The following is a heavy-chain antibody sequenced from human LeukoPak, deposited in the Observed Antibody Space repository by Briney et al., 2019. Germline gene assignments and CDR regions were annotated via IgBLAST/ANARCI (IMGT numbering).Heavy chain of an antibody. V-gene: IGHV1-3*01. Sequence: GASVKVSCKASGYTFTSYAMHWVRQAPGQRLEWMGWINAGNGNTKYSQKFQGRVTITRDTSASTAYMELSSLRSEDTAVYYCARDPVRQRPWWYFDLWGRGTLVTVSS. CDR3: ARDPVRQRPWWYFDL. CDR2: INAGNGNT. D-gene: IGHD2-2*01. CDR1: GYTFTSYA. J-gene: IGHJ2*01.